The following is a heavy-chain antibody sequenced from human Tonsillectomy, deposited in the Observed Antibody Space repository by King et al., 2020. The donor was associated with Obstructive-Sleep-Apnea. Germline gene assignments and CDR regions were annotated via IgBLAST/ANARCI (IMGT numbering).Heavy chain of an antibody. CDR3: AKDRAAIAAAGPYYFDY. J-gene: IGHJ4*02. CDR2: IRYDGSNK. CDR1: GFTFSSNG. V-gene: IGHV3-30*02. D-gene: IGHD6-13*01. Sequence: VQLVESGGGVVQPGGSLRLSCAASGFTFSSNGMHWVRQAQGKGLEWVAFIRYDGSNKYYADSVKGRLTISRDNSKNTLYLQMNSLRAEDTAVYYCAKDRAAIAAAGPYYFDYWGQGTLVTVSS.